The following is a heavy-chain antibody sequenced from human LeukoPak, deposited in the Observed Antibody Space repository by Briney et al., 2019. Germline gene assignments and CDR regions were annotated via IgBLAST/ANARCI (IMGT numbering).Heavy chain of an antibody. D-gene: IGHD6-19*01. Sequence: PGGSLRLSCAASEFTFSSYAMSWVRQAPGKGLEWVSAISGSGGSTYYADSVKGRFTISRDNSKNTLYLQMNSLRAEDTAVYYCAKRGSSGWYVPAGIDYWGQGTLVTVSS. CDR2: ISGSGGST. J-gene: IGHJ4*02. CDR1: EFTFSSYA. V-gene: IGHV3-23*01. CDR3: AKRGSSGWYVPAGIDY.